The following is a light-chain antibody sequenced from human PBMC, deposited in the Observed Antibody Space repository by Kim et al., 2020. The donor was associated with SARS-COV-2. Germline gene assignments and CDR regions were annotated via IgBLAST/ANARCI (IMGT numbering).Light chain of an antibody. CDR3: QTWDRNSAV. Sequence: SYELTQPPSVSVSPGQTATITCSGSTLGDKYACWYHQQPGQSPLLVIYKDTERPSGIPERFSASNSGNTATLTISGTQAMDEGDYFCQTWDRNSAVFGTGTKVTVL. CDR2: KDT. CDR1: TLGDKY. J-gene: IGLJ1*01. V-gene: IGLV3-1*01.